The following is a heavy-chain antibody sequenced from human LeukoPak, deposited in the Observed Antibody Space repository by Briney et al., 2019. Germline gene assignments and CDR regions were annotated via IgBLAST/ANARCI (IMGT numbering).Heavy chain of an antibody. Sequence: PGRSLRLSCAASGFTFSSYAIHWVRQAPGRGLEWVAVISYDGSNKYYADSVKGRFTISRDNSKNTLSLQMNSLSAEDTALYYCARDGRGLRSSSWYFDYWGQGTLVTVSS. CDR3: ARDGRGLRSSSWYFDY. J-gene: IGHJ4*02. V-gene: IGHV3-30-3*01. CDR2: ISYDGSNK. D-gene: IGHD6-13*01. CDR1: GFTFSSYA.